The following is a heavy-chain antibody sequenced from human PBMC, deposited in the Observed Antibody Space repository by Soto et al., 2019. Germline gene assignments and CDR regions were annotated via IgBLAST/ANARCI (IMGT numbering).Heavy chain of an antibody. D-gene: IGHD6-19*01. CDR3: ARGRGRGSGWYAAFDY. CDR2: TSSVGNT. Sequence: QVQLQESGPGLVRPSQPLSLTCNVSGASIDNDDFYWSWIRQPPGKGLEWIGYTSSVGNTFYNPSLKSRVIISLDKSNNRLSLRLNSVTAADTAVYYCARGRGRGSGWYAAFDYWGQGTLVTVSS. V-gene: IGHV4-30-4*01. J-gene: IGHJ4*02. CDR1: GASIDNDDFY.